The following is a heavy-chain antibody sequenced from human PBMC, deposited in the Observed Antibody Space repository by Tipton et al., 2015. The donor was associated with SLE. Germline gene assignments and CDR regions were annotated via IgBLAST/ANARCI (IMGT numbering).Heavy chain of an antibody. CDR3: AREEIGAVAHYFDY. Sequence: QVQLVQSGPEVKKPGAAVKVSCKASGYTFTSYAIQWVRQAPGQGLEWMGWINTNTGNPTYAQGFTGRFVFSLDTSVSTAYLQISSLKAEDTAVYYCAREEIGAVAHYFDYWGQGTLVTVSS. D-gene: IGHD6-19*01. CDR1: GYTFTSYA. V-gene: IGHV7-4-1*02. J-gene: IGHJ4*02. CDR2: INTNTGNP.